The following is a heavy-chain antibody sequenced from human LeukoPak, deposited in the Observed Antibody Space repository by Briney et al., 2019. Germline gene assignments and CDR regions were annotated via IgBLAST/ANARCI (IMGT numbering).Heavy chain of an antibody. J-gene: IGHJ6*03. Sequence: SETLSLTCAVYGGSFSGYYWSWIRQPPGKGLEWIGEINHSGSTNYNPSLKSRVTVSLDTSKNQFSLKLRSVTAADTAMYFCARGRTGYQLLPTKKYDHYYYIDVWGKGTTVTVSS. V-gene: IGHV4-34*01. CDR3: ARGRTGYQLLPTKKYDHYYYIDV. CDR1: GGSFSGYY. CDR2: INHSGST. D-gene: IGHD2-2*01.